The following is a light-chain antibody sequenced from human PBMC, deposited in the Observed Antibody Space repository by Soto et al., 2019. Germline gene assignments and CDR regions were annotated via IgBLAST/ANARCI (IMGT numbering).Light chain of an antibody. CDR2: AAS. V-gene: IGKV1-27*01. J-gene: IGKJ1*01. CDR1: QGISNY. Sequence: DIQMTQFPSTLSASVVDRVTITFRASQGISNYLAWYQQKPGTVPKLLIYAASTLQSGVPSRFSGSGSGTDFTFTISSLQPEDVATYYCQQYDNLPRWTFGHGTKVDIK. CDR3: QQYDNLPRWT.